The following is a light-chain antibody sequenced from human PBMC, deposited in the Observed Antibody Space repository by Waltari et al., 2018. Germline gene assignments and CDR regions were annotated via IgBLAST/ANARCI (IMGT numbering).Light chain of an antibody. CDR1: SGSVSTSYY. J-gene: IGLJ3*02. CDR3: VLFMGSGIWV. CDR2: NTN. Sequence: QTVVTQEPSFSVSPGGTVTLTCGLSSGSVSTSYYPSWYQQTPGHAPRTLIYNTNTRSSGVPDRFSGSILGNKAALTITGAQADDESDYHCVLFMGSGIWVFGGGTKLTVL. V-gene: IGLV8-61*01.